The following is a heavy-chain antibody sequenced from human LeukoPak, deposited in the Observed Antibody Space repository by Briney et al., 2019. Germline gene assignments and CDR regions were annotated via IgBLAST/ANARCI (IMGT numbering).Heavy chain of an antibody. CDR2: INSDGSST. V-gene: IGHV3-74*01. Sequence: GGSLRLSCAASGFTFSSYWMHWVRQAPGKVLVWVSRINSDGSSTSYADSVNGRFTISRDNAKNTLYLQMNSLRAEDTAVYYCARDLFYDISGAWGQGTLVTVSS. CDR1: GFTFSSYW. CDR3: ARDLFYDISGA. D-gene: IGHD3-9*01. J-gene: IGHJ5*02.